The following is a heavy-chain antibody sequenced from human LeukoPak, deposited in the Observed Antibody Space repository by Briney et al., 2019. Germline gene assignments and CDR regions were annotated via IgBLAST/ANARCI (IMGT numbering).Heavy chain of an antibody. D-gene: IGHD6-19*01. V-gene: IGHV1-2*06. CDR2: INPNSGGT. J-gene: IGHJ4*02. Sequence: ASVKVSCKACGYTFTGYYMHWVRQAPGQGLEWMGRINPNSGGTNYAQKFQGRVTMTRDTSISTAYMELSRLRSDDTAVYYCARAIAVETPRDYWGQGTLVTVSS. CDR1: GYTFTGYY. CDR3: ARAIAVETPRDY.